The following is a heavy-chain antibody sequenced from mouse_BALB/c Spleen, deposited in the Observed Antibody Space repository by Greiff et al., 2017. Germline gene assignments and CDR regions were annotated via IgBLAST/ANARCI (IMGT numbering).Heavy chain of an antibody. CDR1: GYTFTSYW. Sequence: QVQLQQPGAELVRPGASVKLSCKASGYTFTSYWMNWVKQRPGQGLEWIGMTDPSDSETHYNQMFKDKATLTVDKSSSTAYMQLSSLTSEDSAVYYSAKSVYGSSYAWFAYWGQGTLVTVSA. CDR2: TDPSDSET. D-gene: IGHD1-1*01. CDR3: AKSVYGSSYAWFAY. V-gene: IGHV1-61*01. J-gene: IGHJ3*01.